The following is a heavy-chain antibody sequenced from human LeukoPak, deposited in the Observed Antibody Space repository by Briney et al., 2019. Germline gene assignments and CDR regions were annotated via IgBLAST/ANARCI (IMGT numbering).Heavy chain of an antibody. CDR2: ISSSSTTI. J-gene: IGHJ4*02. Sequence: GGSLRLSCVVSGFTFSSYSMNWVRQAPGKGLEWISYISSSSTTIYYADSVKGRFAISRDNAKNSLYLQMNSLRDEDTAVYYCAKFYDILTGYFDHWGQGTLVTVSS. CDR1: GFTFSSYS. D-gene: IGHD3-9*01. CDR3: AKFYDILTGYFDH. V-gene: IGHV3-48*02.